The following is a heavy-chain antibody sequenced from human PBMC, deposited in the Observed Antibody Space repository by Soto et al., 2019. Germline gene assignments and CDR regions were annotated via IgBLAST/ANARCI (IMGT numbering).Heavy chain of an antibody. D-gene: IGHD2-21*01. V-gene: IGHV1-69*13. J-gene: IGHJ3*02. CDR1: GGTFSSYA. CDR2: IIPIFGTA. Sequence: VKVSCKASGGTFSSYAISWVRQAPGQGLEWMGGIIPIFGTANYAQKFQGRVTITADESTSTAYMELSSLRSEDTAVYYCARGLRSILNAFDIWGQGTMVTVSS. CDR3: ARGLRSILNAFDI.